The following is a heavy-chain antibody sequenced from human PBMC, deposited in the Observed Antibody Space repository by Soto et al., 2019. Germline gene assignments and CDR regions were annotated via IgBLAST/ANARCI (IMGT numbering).Heavy chain of an antibody. CDR1: GGTFSSYT. J-gene: IGHJ4*02. V-gene: IGHV1-69*02. Sequence: GASVKVSCKASGGTFSSYTIGWVRQAPGQGLEWMGRIIPILGIANYAQKFQGRVTITADKSTSTAYMELSSLRSEDTAVYYCAMRDYDILTSSVAGFDYWGQGTLVTVSS. D-gene: IGHD3-9*01. CDR2: IIPILGIA. CDR3: AMRDYDILTSSVAGFDY.